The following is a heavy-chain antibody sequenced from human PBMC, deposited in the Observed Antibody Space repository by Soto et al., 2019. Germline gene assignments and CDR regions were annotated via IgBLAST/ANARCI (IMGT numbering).Heavy chain of an antibody. V-gene: IGHV4-61*08. J-gene: IGHJ4*02. CDR2: ISYNGNT. Sequence: PSETQSLTCSVSGGSISSSGYYCSWIRQPPGKGLEWIGYISYNGNTDYNPSLNSRVTISVDTSKNQFSLKLSSVTAADTAVYYCARGYGRNFDYWGQGTLVTVSS. D-gene: IGHD5-18*01. CDR3: ARGYGRNFDY. CDR1: GGSISSSGYY.